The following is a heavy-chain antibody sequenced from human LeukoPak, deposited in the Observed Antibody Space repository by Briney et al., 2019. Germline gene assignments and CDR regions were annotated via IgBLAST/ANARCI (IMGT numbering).Heavy chain of an antibody. CDR2: IYYSGST. CDR1: GGSISSYY. CDR3: ARFSRNYYYYGMDV. J-gene: IGHJ6*02. V-gene: IGHV4-59*01. D-gene: IGHD2-2*01. Sequence: SETLSLTCTVSGGSISSYYWSWIRQPPGKGLEWIGYIYYSGSTNYNPSLKSRVTISVYTSKNQFSLKLSSVTAADTAVYYCARFSRNYYYYGMDVWGQGTTVTVSS.